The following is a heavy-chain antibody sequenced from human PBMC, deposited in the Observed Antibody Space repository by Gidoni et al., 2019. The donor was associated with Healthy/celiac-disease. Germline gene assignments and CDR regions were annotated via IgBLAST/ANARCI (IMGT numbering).Heavy chain of an antibody. V-gene: IGHV3-23*04. CDR1: GFTFSSYA. CDR3: AKDRGVATYPTNFDY. Sequence: EVQLVESGGGLEQPGGSLRLPCAASGFTFSSYAMSWVRQAPGKGLEWVSAMSGSGGSTNYADSVKGRFTISRDNSKNTLYLQMNSLRAEDTAIYYCAKDRGVATYPTNFDYWGQGTLVTVSS. J-gene: IGHJ4*02. D-gene: IGHD5-12*01. CDR2: MSGSGGST.